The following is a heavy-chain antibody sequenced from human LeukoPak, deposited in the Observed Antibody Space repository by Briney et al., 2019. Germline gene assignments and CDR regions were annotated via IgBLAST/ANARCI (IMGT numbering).Heavy chain of an antibody. J-gene: IGHJ3*01. CDR2: VDTAGDT. D-gene: IGHD3-10*01. CDR3: ARESRDHDAFDV. V-gene: IGHV3-13*01. CDR1: GFSFTTYD. Sequence: GGSLRLSCTASGFSFTTYDMHWVRQTPGEGLEWVSGVDTAGDTYYPDSVRGRFTISREDAKNSLYLQMNSLRAGDTAVYYCARESRDHDAFDVWGQGTIVTVSS.